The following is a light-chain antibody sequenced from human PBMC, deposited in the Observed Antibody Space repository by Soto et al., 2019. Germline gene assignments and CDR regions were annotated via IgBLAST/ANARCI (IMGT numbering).Light chain of an antibody. CDR3: GTWDSRLSDYV. CDR1: SSNIGNNY. Sequence: QSVLTQPPSVSAAPGQKVTISCSGSSSNIGNNYVSWYQQLPGTAPKLLIYDNNKRPSGIPDRFSGSKSGTSATLGITGLQTGDAADYYCGTWDSRLSDYVFGNGTKLTV. V-gene: IGLV1-51*01. J-gene: IGLJ1*01. CDR2: DNN.